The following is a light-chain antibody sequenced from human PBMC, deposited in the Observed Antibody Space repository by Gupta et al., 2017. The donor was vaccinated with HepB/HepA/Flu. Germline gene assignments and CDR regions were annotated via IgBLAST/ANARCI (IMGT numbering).Light chain of an antibody. CDR3: QQYNSYSYT. CDR2: KAS. J-gene: IGKJ2*01. V-gene: IGKV1-5*03. Sequence: DIQMTQSPSTLSASVGDRVTITCRASKSISSWLAWYQQKPGKAPKLLIYKASSLESGVPSRFSGSGSGTEFTLTISSLQPDDFAIYYCQQYNSYSYTFGQGTKLEIK. CDR1: KSISSW.